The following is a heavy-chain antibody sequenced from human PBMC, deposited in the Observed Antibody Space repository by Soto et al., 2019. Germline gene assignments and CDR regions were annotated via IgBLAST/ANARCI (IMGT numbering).Heavy chain of an antibody. D-gene: IGHD3-3*01. J-gene: IGHJ6*02. CDR3: AKDQIFGVVIGYYYYGMDV. Sequence: HPGGSLRLSCAASGFTFSSYGMHWVRQAPGKGLEWVAVISYDGSNKYYADSVKGRFTISRDNSKNTLYLQMNSLRAEDTAVYYCAKDQIFGVVIGYYYYGMDVWGQGTTVTVSS. CDR1: GFTFSSYG. CDR2: ISYDGSNK. V-gene: IGHV3-30*18.